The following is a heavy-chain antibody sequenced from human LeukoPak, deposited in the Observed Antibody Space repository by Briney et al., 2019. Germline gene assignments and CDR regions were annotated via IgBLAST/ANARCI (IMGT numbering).Heavy chain of an antibody. D-gene: IGHD7-27*01. V-gene: IGHV3-13*04. CDR2: IGIAGHT. J-gene: IGHJ6*02. CDR3: ARDYPGAYYGMDV. CDR1: GFTFSTYD. Sequence: GGSLRLSCAASGFTFSTYDMHWVRQVTGKSLEWVSGIGIAGHTYYPGSVKGRFTISRENAKNSLYLQMHSLRAGDTAVYYCARDYPGAYYGMDVWGQGTTVTVSS.